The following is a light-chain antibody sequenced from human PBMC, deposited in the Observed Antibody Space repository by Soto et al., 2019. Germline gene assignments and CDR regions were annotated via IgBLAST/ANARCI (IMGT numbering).Light chain of an antibody. CDR3: SSFTTSNSFV. CDR1: SSDIGAYNY. J-gene: IGLJ1*01. V-gene: IGLV2-14*01. CDR2: DVT. Sequence: QSALTQPASVSGSPGQSITFSCTGTSSDIGAYNYVSWFQQHPGKAPKLLIFDVTNWPSGASNRFSGSKSGNTASLTISGLQADDEADYYCSSFTTSNSFVFGTGTKLTVL.